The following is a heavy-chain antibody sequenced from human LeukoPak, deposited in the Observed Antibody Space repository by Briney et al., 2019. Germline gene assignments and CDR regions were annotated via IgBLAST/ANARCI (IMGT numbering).Heavy chain of an antibody. CDR2: ISSSSSYI. CDR1: GFTFSSYS. J-gene: IGHJ3*02. V-gene: IGHV3-21*01. Sequence: GGSLRLSCAASGFTFSSYSMNWVRQAPGKGLEWVSSISSSSSYIYYADSVKGRFTISRDNAKNSLYLQMNSLRAEDTAVYYCARHLGPHDAFDIWGQGTMVTVSS. D-gene: IGHD3-3*02. CDR3: ARHLGPHDAFDI.